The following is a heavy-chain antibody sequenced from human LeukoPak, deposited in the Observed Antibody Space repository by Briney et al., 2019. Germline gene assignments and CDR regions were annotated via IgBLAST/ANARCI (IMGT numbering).Heavy chain of an antibody. CDR1: XXSXXGYX. CDR3: XXXXXXXXXXXXXXXXXXXXXXI. CDR2: INHSGST. V-gene: IGHV4-34*01. J-gene: IGHJ3*02. Sequence: VXXXSXXGYXWSWIRQPPXKGXXXIGEINHSGSTNYNPSLNSRVTISVDTSKNQFSLKLSAVTAADTAGYYCXXXXXXXXXXXXXXXXXXXXXXIWGQGTXVTVSS.